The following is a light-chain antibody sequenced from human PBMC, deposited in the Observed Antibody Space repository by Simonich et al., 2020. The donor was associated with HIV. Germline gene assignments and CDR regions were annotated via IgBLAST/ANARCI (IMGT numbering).Light chain of an antibody. CDR3: QSYDSSLSGSV. Sequence: QSVLTQPPSVSGAPGQRVTISCTGSSSNIGAGYDVHWYQQLRGTAPKPLIYGNSNRPSGVPDRFSGSKSGTSASLAITGLQAEDEADYYCQSYDSSLSGSVFGGGTKLTVL. CDR1: SSNIGAGYD. CDR2: GNS. V-gene: IGLV1-40*01. J-gene: IGLJ2*01.